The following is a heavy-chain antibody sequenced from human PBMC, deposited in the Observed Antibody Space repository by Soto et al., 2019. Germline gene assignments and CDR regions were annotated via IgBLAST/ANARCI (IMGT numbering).Heavy chain of an antibody. CDR2: IKSKTDGGTT. CDR3: TTDEVRLSGYDPDPYYYGMDV. Sequence: GGSLRLSCAASGFTFSNAWMNWVRQAPGKGLEWVGRIKSKTDGGTTDYAAPVKGRFTISRDDSKNTLYLQMNSLKTEDTAVYYCTTDEVRLSGYDPDPYYYGMDVWGQGTTVTVSS. D-gene: IGHD5-12*01. CDR1: GFTFSNAW. V-gene: IGHV3-15*07. J-gene: IGHJ6*02.